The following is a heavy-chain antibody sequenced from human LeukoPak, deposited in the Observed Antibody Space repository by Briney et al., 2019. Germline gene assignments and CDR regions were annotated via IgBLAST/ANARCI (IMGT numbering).Heavy chain of an antibody. CDR1: GGSISSSSYH. CDR3: ARHLYKFRSGSYFDY. CDR2: IYYSGTT. Sequence: PSETLSLTCTVSGGSISSSSYHWGWIRQPPGKGLEWIGSIYYSGTTYYNPSLRSRATMSADTSENQFSLKLNTVTAADTAVYYCARHLYKFRSGSYFDYWGQGALVTVSS. J-gene: IGHJ4*02. D-gene: IGHD3-10*01. V-gene: IGHV4-39*01.